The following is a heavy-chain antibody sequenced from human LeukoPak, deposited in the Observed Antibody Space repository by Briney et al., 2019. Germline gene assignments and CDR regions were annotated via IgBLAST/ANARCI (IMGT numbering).Heavy chain of an antibody. CDR2: ISGSGTST. J-gene: IGHJ4*02. V-gene: IGHV3-23*01. D-gene: IGHD3-3*01. Sequence: GGSLRLSCAASGFTFSIYAMSWVRQTPGKGLEWVSTISGSGTSTYYADSVKGRFTVSRDNSKNTLHLQMKSLSAADTAVYYCAQIPFRSGDYHFDYWGQGTLLTVSS. CDR3: AQIPFRSGDYHFDY. CDR1: GFTFSIYA.